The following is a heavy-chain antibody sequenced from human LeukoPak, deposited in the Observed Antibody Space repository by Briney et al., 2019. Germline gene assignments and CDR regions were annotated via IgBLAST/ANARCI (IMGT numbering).Heavy chain of an antibody. CDR1: GFTFSSYS. CDR3: ARGPLNYDILTGYFNWFDP. D-gene: IGHD3-9*01. V-gene: IGHV3-21*01. CDR2: ISSSSSYI. J-gene: IGHJ5*02. Sequence: GGSLRLSCAASGFTFSSYSMNWVRQAPGKGLEWVSSISSSSSYIYYADSVKGRFTISRDNAENSLYLQMNSLRAEDTAVYYCARGPLNYDILTGYFNWFDPWGQGTLVTVSS.